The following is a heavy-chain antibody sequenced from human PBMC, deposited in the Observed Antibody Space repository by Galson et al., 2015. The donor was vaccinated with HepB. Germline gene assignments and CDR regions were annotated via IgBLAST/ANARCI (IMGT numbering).Heavy chain of an antibody. D-gene: IGHD3-9*01. CDR2: IKQDGSEK. CDR3: ARDPPWVGPLRYFDWSSRSQYYYGMDV. J-gene: IGHJ6*02. Sequence: SLRLSCAASGLTFSSYWMSWVRQAPGKGLEWVANIKQDGSEKYYVDSVKGRFTISRDNAKNSLYLQMNSLRAEDTAVYYCARDPPWVGPLRYFDWSSRSQYYYGMDVWGQGTTVTVSS. V-gene: IGHV3-7*03. CDR1: GLTFSSYW.